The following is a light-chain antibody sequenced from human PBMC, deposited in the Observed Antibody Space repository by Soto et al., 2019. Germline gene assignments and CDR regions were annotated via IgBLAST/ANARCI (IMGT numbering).Light chain of an antibody. CDR1: SSNIGSND. CDR3: AAWDESLSGVV. J-gene: IGLJ2*01. CDR2: SNN. Sequence: QLVLTQPPSASGTPGQRVTISCSGSSSNIGSNDVIWYQQLPGTAPKLLICSNNQRPTGVPDRFSGSRSGTSASLAISGLRSEDGADYYCAAWDESLSGVVFGGGTQLTVL. V-gene: IGLV1-47*01.